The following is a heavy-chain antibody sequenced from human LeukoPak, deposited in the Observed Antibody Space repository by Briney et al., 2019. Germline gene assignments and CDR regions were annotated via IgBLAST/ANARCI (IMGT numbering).Heavy chain of an antibody. CDR2: INHRRST. J-gene: IGHJ4*02. CDR3: ARGQFWSGYSI. CDR1: GGSFSGYY. Sequence: SETLSLTCTVYGGSFSGYYWSWIRQPPGKGLEWIGEINHRRSTNYNPSLKSRVTMSVDTSKNQFSLNLSSVTAADTAVYYCARGQFWSGYSIWGQGTLVTVSS. V-gene: IGHV4-34*01. D-gene: IGHD3-3*02.